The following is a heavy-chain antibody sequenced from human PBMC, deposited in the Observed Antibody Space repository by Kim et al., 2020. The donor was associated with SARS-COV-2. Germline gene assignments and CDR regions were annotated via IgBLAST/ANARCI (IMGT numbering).Heavy chain of an antibody. CDR2: VKGDGSST. CDR3: TRTTGSGEYVD. Sequence: GGSLRLSCAASGFTFSNHWMHWVRQAPGKGLVWVSRVKGDGSSTSYADSVKGRFTISRDNAKNTLYLQMNSLGVEATAVYYCTRTTGSGEYVDWGQGTMV. D-gene: IGHD4-17*01. V-gene: IGHV3-74*01. CDR1: GFTFSNHW. J-gene: IGHJ4*02.